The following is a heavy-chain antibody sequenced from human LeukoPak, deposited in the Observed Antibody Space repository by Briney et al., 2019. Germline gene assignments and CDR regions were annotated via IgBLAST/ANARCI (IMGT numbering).Heavy chain of an antibody. CDR2: INPSGGST. Sequence: GASVKVSCKASGYTFTSYYMHWVRQAPGQGLERMGIINPSGGSTSYAQKFQGRVTMTRDTSTSTVYMELSSLRSEDTAVYYCARMGSSTSCYACYYYGMDVWGQGTTVTVSS. CDR1: GYTFTSYY. D-gene: IGHD2-2*01. V-gene: IGHV1-46*01. CDR3: ARMGSSTSCYACYYYGMDV. J-gene: IGHJ6*02.